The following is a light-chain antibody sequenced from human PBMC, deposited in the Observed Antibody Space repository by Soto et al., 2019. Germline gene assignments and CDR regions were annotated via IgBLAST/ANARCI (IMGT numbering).Light chain of an antibody. CDR3: QQYHKWPLT. CDR1: QSVSTN. Sequence: EIVMTQSPATLSVSPGERATLSCRASQSVSTNLAWYQQKPGQVPRLLMYGASTRATGMPASFSGSGSGTEFVLTINSLQSEDFAVYYCQQYHKWPLTFGGGTKVEIK. CDR2: GAS. V-gene: IGKV3-15*01. J-gene: IGKJ4*01.